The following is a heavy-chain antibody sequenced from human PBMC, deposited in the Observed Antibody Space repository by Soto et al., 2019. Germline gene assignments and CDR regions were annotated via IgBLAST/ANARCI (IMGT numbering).Heavy chain of an antibody. CDR3: ARSPAAGRDYYYGMDV. V-gene: IGHV1-18*04. CDR1: GYTFTSYG. D-gene: IGHD6-13*01. Sequence: QVQLVQSGAEVKKPGASVKVSCKASGYTFTSYGISWVRQAPGQGLERMGWISAYNGNTDYAQKLQGRVTMTTDTSTSTAYMELRSLRSDDTAVYYCARSPAAGRDYYYGMDVWGQGTTVTVSS. J-gene: IGHJ6*02. CDR2: ISAYNGNT.